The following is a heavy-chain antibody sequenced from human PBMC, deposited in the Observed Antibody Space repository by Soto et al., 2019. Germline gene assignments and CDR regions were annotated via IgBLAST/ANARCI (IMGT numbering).Heavy chain of an antibody. CDR1: GYTFTSYG. CDR3: AREKNDYVWGRWHWFDP. CDR2: ISAYNGNT. V-gene: IGHV1-18*01. J-gene: IGHJ5*02. D-gene: IGHD3-16*01. Sequence: QVQLVQSGAEVKKPGASVKVSCKASGYTFTSYGISWVRQAPGQGLEWMGWISAYNGNTNYAQKLQGRVTMTTDTSTSTAYMEMRSLRSDDTALYYCAREKNDYVWGRWHWFDPWGQGTLVTVSS.